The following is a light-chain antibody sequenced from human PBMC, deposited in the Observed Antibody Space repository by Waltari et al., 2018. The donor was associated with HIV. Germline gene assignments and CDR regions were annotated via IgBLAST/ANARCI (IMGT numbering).Light chain of an antibody. CDR1: QTVYNW. J-gene: IGKJ3*01. V-gene: IGKV1-5*03. CDR2: KAS. Sequence: DIPLTQSPSTVSASVGDRITITCRASQTVYNWLAWYQQRPGKAPKLLIYKASTLESGVPPRFSGSGSGTECTLTINGLQSDDFATYYCQQYYSYSTFGPGTKVDIK. CDR3: QQYYSYST.